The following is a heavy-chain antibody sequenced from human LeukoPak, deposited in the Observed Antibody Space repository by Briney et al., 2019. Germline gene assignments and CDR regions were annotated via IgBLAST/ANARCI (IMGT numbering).Heavy chain of an antibody. D-gene: IGHD2-2*01. CDR2: IYHSGST. CDR3: ARLTGQSTYCSSTSCYAFDI. J-gene: IGHJ3*02. CDR1: GGSISSGGYS. V-gene: IGHV4-30-2*01. Sequence: PSQTLSLTCAVSGGSISSGGYSWSWIRQPPGKGLEWIGYIYHSGSTYYNPSLKSRVTISVDRSTNQFSLKLSSVTAADTAVYYCARLTGQSTYCSSTSCYAFDIWGQGTMVTVSS.